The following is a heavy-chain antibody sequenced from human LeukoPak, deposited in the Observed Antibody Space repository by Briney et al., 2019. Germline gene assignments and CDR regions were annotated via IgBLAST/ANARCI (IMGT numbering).Heavy chain of an antibody. CDR3: ARASPSRDYFDY. J-gene: IGHJ4*02. CDR1: GGTFSSYA. V-gene: IGHV1-69*13. Sequence: ASVKLSCKASGGTFSSYAISWVRQAPGQGLEWMGGIIPIFGTANYAQKFQGRVTITADESTSTAYMELSSLRSEDTAVYYCARASPSRDYFDYWGQGTLVTVSS. CDR2: IIPIFGTA.